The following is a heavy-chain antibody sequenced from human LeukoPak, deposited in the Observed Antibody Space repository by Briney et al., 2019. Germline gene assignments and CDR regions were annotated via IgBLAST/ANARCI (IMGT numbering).Heavy chain of an antibody. CDR3: ARERNHYDSSGYYSFVEY. Sequence: SETLPLTCTVSGGSISSYYWSWIRQPAGKGLEWIGRIYNSGSPNLNPSLKSRVTMSVDTSKNQLSLKLTSVTAADTAVYYCARERNHYDSSGYYSFVEYWGQGTLVTVSS. CDR2: IYNSGSP. V-gene: IGHV4-4*07. CDR1: GGSISSYY. J-gene: IGHJ4*02. D-gene: IGHD3-22*01.